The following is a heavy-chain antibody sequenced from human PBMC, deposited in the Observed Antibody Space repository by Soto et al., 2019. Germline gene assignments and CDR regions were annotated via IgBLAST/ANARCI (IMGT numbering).Heavy chain of an antibody. CDR2: ISYDGSNK. J-gene: IGHJ6*02. CDR3: ARQQLKEWELLPMDV. D-gene: IGHD1-26*01. V-gene: IGHV3-30-3*01. CDR1: GFTFSSYA. Sequence: GVLRLSCAASGFTFSSYAMHWVRQAPGKGLEWVAVISYDGSNKYYADSVKGRFTISRDNSKNTLYLQMNSLRAEDTAVYYCARQQLKEWELLPMDVWGQGTTVTVSS.